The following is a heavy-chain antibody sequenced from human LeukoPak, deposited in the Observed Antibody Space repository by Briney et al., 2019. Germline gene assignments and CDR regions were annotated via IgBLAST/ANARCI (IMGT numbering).Heavy chain of an antibody. D-gene: IGHD4-23*01. Sequence: GGSLRLSCAASGFTLGTYWMGWVRQAPGKGLEWVANINQDGNEKYYVDSVKGRFTISRDNAKNSVHLQMNSLRAEDTAVYYCAPQPVVLYYFDYWGQGTLVTVSS. CDR1: GFTLGTYW. J-gene: IGHJ4*02. V-gene: IGHV3-7*05. CDR3: APQPVVLYYFDY. CDR2: INQDGNEK.